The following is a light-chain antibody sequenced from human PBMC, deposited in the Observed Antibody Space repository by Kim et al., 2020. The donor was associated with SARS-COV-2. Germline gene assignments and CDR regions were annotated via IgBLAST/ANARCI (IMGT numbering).Light chain of an antibody. CDR2: AAS. Sequence: DIQMTQSPSSLSASVGDRVTITCQASQDINNYLNWYQQKPGKAPKVLIYAASNLQTGVPSRFSGSGSGTDFTFTISSLQPEDIATYYCQQFDHVPLTFGGGTKVDI. J-gene: IGKJ4*01. CDR1: QDINNY. CDR3: QQFDHVPLT. V-gene: IGKV1-33*01.